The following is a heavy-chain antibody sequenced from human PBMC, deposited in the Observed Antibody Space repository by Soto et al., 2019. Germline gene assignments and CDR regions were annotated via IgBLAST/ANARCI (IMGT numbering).Heavy chain of an antibody. J-gene: IGHJ4*01. CDR2: IKWDASEK. D-gene: IGHD3-10*01. CDR1: GFTFGSYW. Sequence: PGGSLRLSCAASGFTFGSYWMSWVRQAPGKGLEWLATIKWDASEKKYVDSVKGRFTMSRDNAKNSLYLQMDSLRAEDTDVYYPARDSGCGSATSVNHYLDYWDNGTLVRISS. V-gene: IGHV3-7*01. CDR3: ARDSGCGSATSVNHYLDY.